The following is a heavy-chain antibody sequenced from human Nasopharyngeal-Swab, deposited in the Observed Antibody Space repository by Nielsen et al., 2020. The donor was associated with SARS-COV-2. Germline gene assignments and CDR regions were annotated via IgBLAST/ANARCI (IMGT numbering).Heavy chain of an antibody. V-gene: IGHV4-31*02. D-gene: IGHD1-1*01. CDR2: IYYSGST. J-gene: IGHJ6*02. Sequence: WIRQPPGKGLEWIGYIYYSGSTYYNPSLKSRVTISVDTSKNQFSLKLSPVTAADTAVYYCARDIGTPAYPRYYYYGMDVWGQGTTVTVSS. CDR3: ARDIGTPAYPRYYYYGMDV.